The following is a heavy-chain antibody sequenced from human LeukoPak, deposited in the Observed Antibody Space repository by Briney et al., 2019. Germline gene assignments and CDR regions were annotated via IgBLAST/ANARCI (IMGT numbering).Heavy chain of an antibody. Sequence: PGGSLRLSCAASGFTVSSNYMSWVRQAPGKGLEWVSAISGSGGSTYYADSVKGRFTISRDNSKNTLYLQMNSLRAEDTAVYYCAKQYGSDGYWGQGTLVTVSS. J-gene: IGHJ4*02. CDR3: AKQYGSDGY. V-gene: IGHV3-23*01. CDR2: ISGSGGST. D-gene: IGHD1-26*01. CDR1: GFTVSSNY.